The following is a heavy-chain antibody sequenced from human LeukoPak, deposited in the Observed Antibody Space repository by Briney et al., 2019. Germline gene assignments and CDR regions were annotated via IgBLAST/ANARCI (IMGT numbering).Heavy chain of an antibody. V-gene: IGHV3-23*01. CDR2: ISPGGGTT. Sequence: GGSLRLSCAVSGFAFGSEAMSWVRQSPARGLEWVASISPGGGTTYYADYVKGRFTISRDNSKNTLYLQMNSLRAEDTAVYYCARDDSDLNYYDSSGYYGAYHWGQGTLVTVFS. D-gene: IGHD3-22*01. CDR1: GFAFGSEA. CDR3: ARDDSDLNYYDSSGYYGAYH. J-gene: IGHJ4*02.